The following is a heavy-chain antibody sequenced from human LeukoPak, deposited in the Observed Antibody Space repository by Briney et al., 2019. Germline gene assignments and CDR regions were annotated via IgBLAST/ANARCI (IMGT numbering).Heavy chain of an antibody. D-gene: IGHD6-19*01. J-gene: IGHJ5*02. CDR2: INHSGST. CDR1: GGSISSSSYY. V-gene: IGHV4-39*07. CDR3: ARRLTSSGWYVSWFDP. Sequence: SETLSLTCTVSGGSISSSSYYWGWIRQPPGKGLEWIGEINHSGSTNYNPSLKSRVTISVDTSKNQFSLKLSSVTAADTAVYYCARRLTSSGWYVSWFDPWGQGTLVTVSS.